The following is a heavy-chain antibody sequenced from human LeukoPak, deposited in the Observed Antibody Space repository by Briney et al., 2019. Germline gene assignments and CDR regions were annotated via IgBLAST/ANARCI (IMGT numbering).Heavy chain of an antibody. V-gene: IGHV3-30*18. D-gene: IGHD5-12*01. Sequence: LSLTCTVSGGSISSYYWSWIRQPPGKGLEWVAVISYDGSNKYYADSVKGRFTISRDNSKNTLYLQMNSLRAEDTAVYYCAKDLSDGYNSAFDYWGQGTLVTVSS. CDR3: AKDLSDGYNSAFDY. J-gene: IGHJ4*02. CDR2: ISYDGSNK. CDR1: GGSISSYY.